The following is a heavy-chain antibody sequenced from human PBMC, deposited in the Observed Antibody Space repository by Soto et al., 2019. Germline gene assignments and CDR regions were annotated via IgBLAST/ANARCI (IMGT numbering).Heavy chain of an antibody. Sequence: AGGSLRLSCAASGFTFSSFAMKWVRQAPGKGLEWVSAISGSGGSTYYADSVKGRFTISRDNVKNTLYLHLSSLRAENTAVYYCARGNFDSACPYYFASWGQGTPVIVSS. CDR1: GFTFSSFA. J-gene: IGHJ4*02. D-gene: IGHD5-18*01. CDR2: ISGSGGST. V-gene: IGHV3-23*01. CDR3: ARGNFDSACPYYFAS.